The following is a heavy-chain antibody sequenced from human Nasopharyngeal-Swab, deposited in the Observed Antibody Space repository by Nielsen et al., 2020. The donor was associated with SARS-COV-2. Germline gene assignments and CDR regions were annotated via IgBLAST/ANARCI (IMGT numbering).Heavy chain of an antibody. CDR1: GFTFSDYY. V-gene: IGHV3-11*06. Sequence: GESLKISCAASGFTFSDYYMTWIRQAPGKGLDWVSYISSGSSYTNYADSVRGRFTISRDNVKNSLYLQMNSLRAEDTAIYYCARYSTYCSGGTCYNPLHYWGQGTLLTVSS. D-gene: IGHD2-15*01. CDR2: ISSGSSYT. J-gene: IGHJ4*02. CDR3: ARYSTYCSGGTCYNPLHY.